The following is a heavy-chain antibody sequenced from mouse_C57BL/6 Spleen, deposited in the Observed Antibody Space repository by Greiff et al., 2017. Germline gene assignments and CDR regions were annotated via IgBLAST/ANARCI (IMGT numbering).Heavy chain of an antibody. Sequence: QVQLKQPGAELVMPGASVKLSCKASGYTFTSYWMHWVKQRPGQGLEWIGEIDPSDSYTNYNQKFKGKSTLTVDKSSSTAYMQLSSLTSEDSAVYYCARSGVTTGYAMDYWGQGTSVTVSS. J-gene: IGHJ4*01. V-gene: IGHV1-69*01. CDR3: ARSGVTTGYAMDY. CDR2: IDPSDSYT. CDR1: GYTFTSYW. D-gene: IGHD2-2*01.